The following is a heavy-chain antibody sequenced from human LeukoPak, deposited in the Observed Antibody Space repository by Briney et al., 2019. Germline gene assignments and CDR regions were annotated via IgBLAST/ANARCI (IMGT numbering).Heavy chain of an antibody. D-gene: IGHD5-24*01. CDR1: GFTFSSYT. Sequence: GRSLRLSCAASGFTFSSYTMNWVRQAPGKGLEWVSSISSSSSYIYYADSVKGRFTISRDNAKNSLNLQMNSLRAEDTAVYYCARDCDGPLGYFDYWGQGTLVTVSS. CDR3: ARDCDGPLGYFDY. CDR2: ISSSSSYI. V-gene: IGHV3-21*01. J-gene: IGHJ4*02.